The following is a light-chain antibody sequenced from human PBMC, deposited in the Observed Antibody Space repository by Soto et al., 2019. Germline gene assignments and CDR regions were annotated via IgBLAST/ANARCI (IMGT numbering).Light chain of an antibody. CDR3: QQYNSYSPRT. CDR2: DAS. J-gene: IGKJ1*01. Sequence: DIQMTQSPSTQSASVGDRVTITCRASQSISSWLAWYQQKPGKAPKLLIYDASSLESGVPSRLSGSGSGTEFTLTISSLQPDDFATYYCQQYNSYSPRTFGQGTKVDIK. V-gene: IGKV1-5*01. CDR1: QSISSW.